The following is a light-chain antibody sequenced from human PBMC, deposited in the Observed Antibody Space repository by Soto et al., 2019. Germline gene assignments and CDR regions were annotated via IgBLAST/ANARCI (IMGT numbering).Light chain of an antibody. V-gene: IGKV1-5*03. CDR1: QSISSW. Sequence: DIQMTQSPSTLSASVGDRVTITCRASQSISSWLAWYQQKPGKAPKLLIYKASTLKSGVPSRFSGSGSGTEFTLTISSLQPDDFATYYCQQHQSYWSFGQGTKVDIK. J-gene: IGKJ1*01. CDR2: KAS. CDR3: QQHQSYWS.